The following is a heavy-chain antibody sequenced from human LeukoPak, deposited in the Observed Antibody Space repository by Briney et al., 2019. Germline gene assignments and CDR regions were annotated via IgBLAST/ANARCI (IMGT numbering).Heavy chain of an antibody. CDR2: IYYSGST. CDR1: GGSISSSSSY. CDR3: ARQSMVRGVIGGGWFDP. Sequence: PSETLSLTCTVSGGSISSSSSYWGSIRQPPGKGLEWIGCIYYSGSTYYNPSLKSRVTISVDTSKNQFSLKLSSVTAADTAVYYCARQSMVRGVIGGGWFDPWGQGTLVTVSS. J-gene: IGHJ5*02. D-gene: IGHD3-10*01. V-gene: IGHV4-39*01.